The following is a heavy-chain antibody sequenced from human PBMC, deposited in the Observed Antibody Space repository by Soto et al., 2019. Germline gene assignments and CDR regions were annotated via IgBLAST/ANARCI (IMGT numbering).Heavy chain of an antibody. CDR3: ARRTWGMDV. D-gene: IGHD2-8*01. CDR2: IFHSGNT. J-gene: IGHJ6*02. Sequence: QVQLQESGPGLVKPSGTLSLTCAVSSGSIGTTNWWSWVRQTPGKGLEWIGEIFHSGNTYYNPSLASRVTISVDTSKNQFSLRQRSVTAADTAVYYCARRTWGMDVWGQGTMVTVSS. V-gene: IGHV4-4*02. CDR1: SGSIGTTNW.